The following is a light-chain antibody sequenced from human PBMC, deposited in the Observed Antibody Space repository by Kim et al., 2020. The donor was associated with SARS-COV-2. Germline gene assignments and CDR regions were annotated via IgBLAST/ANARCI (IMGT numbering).Light chain of an antibody. CDR3: QQYNNWPLT. CDR1: QSVSSN. J-gene: IGKJ4*01. V-gene: IGKV3-15*01. Sequence: EIVMTQSPATLSVSPGERATLSCRASQSVSSNLAWYQQKPGQAPRLLIYGASTRATGIPARFSGSGSGTEFTLTNSSLQSEDFAVYYCQQYNNWPLTFGRGTELDI. CDR2: GAS.